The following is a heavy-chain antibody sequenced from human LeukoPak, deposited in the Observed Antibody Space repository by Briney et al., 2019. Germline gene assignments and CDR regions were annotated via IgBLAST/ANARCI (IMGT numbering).Heavy chain of an antibody. CDR3: AKGASWGNYYFDY. J-gene: IGHJ4*02. Sequence: GGSLRLSCAASGLTFSSYVISWVRQAPGKGLEWVSVTSGRGDSTYYADSVKGRFTISRDNSKNTLYLQMNSLRAEDTAVYYCAKGASWGNYYFDYWGQGTLVSVSS. D-gene: IGHD3-16*01. CDR1: GLTFSSYV. V-gene: IGHV3-23*01. CDR2: TSGRGDST.